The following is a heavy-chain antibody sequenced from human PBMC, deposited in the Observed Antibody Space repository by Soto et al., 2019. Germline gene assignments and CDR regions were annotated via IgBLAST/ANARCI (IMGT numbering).Heavy chain of an antibody. CDR2: IHPSGQPI. D-gene: IGHD1-26*01. J-gene: IGHJ3*01. Sequence: EVQLVESGGGLIQPGGSLRLSCAASGFTFSTSEMYWVLQAPGKGLEWVSYIHPSGQPIFYADSVKGRFTSSRDKTKNSLSRQRSSLRAEDSAVYYCASRASRWGQGTGVSVSS. CDR1: GFTFSTSE. CDR3: ASRASR. V-gene: IGHV3-48*03.